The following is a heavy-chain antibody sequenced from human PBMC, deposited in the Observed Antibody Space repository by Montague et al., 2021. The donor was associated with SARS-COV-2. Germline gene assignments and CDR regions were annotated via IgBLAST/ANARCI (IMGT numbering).Heavy chain of an antibody. V-gene: IGHV4-31*03. CDR2: INYSGST. D-gene: IGHD3-10*01. Sequence: TLSLTCTVSSGSISSGGYDWSWIRPHPGKSLEWFGYINYSGSTYYTPSLQSRVTISVATSQNQFSLKPSSVTAADTAVYYGAGARRGSGAGSYFDILGNGFEPWGQGTLVTVSS. J-gene: IGHJ5*02. CDR1: SGSISSGGYD. CDR3: AGARRGSGAGSYFDILGNGFEP.